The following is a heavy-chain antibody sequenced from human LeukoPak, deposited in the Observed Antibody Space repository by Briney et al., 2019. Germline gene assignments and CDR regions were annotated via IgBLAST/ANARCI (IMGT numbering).Heavy chain of an antibody. CDR3: ARNNWNYRYFDY. Sequence: GGSLRLSCAASGFTVSSNYMSWVRQAPGKGLEWVSVIYSGGSTYYAGSVKGRFTISRDNSKNTLYLQMNSLRAEDTAVYYCARNNWNYRYFDYWGQGTLVTVSS. D-gene: IGHD1-7*01. J-gene: IGHJ4*02. CDR2: IYSGGST. V-gene: IGHV3-53*01. CDR1: GFTVSSNY.